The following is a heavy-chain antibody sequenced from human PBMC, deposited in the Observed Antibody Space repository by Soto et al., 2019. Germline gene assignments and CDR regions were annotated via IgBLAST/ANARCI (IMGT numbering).Heavy chain of an antibody. D-gene: IGHD6-13*01. V-gene: IGHV4-4*07. J-gene: IGHJ4*02. CDR1: GGSISSYY. CDR2: IYTSGST. CDR3: ARGSLAAAGTWPFDY. Sequence: SETLSLTCTVSGGSISSYYWSWIRQPAGKGLEWIGRIYTSGSTNYNPSLKSRVTMSVGTSKNQFSLKLSSVTAADTAVYYCARGSLAAAGTWPFDYWGQGTLVTVSS.